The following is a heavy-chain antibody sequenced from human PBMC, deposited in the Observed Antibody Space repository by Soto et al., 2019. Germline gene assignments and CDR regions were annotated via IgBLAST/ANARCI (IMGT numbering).Heavy chain of an antibody. V-gene: IGHV1-3*01. CDR3: ARRSSAGTYYNDGDHFDY. D-gene: IGHD3-10*01. J-gene: IGHJ4*02. CDR2: INAGNGNT. Sequence: QVQLAQSGAEVKTPGASVKVSCKASAYAFTSYPMHWVRQDPGQRLEWMGWINAGNGNTKYSQKFQGRVTITRDTSASTAYMELSSLKSEDTAVYYCARRSSAGTYYNDGDHFDYWGQGTLVTVSS. CDR1: AYAFTSYP.